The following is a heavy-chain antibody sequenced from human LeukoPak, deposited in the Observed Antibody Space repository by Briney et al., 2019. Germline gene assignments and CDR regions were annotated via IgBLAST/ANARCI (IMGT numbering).Heavy chain of an antibody. CDR2: ISAYNGNT. CDR3: SRVVTGTTGDY. V-gene: IGHV1-18*01. Sequence: GASVNVSCKSSVYTFTSYGISWVRQAPGQELEWMGWISAYNGNTNYAQKLQGRVTMTTDTSTSKADMELRSLRSDDTAVYYCSRVVTGTTGDYWGQGTLVTVSS. D-gene: IGHD1-20*01. J-gene: IGHJ4*02. CDR1: VYTFTSYG.